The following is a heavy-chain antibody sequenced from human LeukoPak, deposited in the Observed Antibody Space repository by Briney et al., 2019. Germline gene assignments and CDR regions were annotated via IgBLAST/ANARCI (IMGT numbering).Heavy chain of an antibody. J-gene: IGHJ4*02. D-gene: IGHD2-2*01. V-gene: IGHV3-48*03. CDR2: ISSNGRTI. CDR1: GFTFSSYE. Sequence: GGSLRLSCAASGFTFSSYEMIWVRQAPGKGLEWVSYISSNGRTIFYADSVKGRVTVSRDNAKNSLYLQMNSLRAEDTAVYYCVRRYCSSSICTLDSWGQGTLVTVSS. CDR3: VRRYCSSSICTLDS.